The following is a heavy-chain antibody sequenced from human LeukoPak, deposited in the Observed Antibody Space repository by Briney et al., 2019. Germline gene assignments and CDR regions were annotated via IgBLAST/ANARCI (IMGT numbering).Heavy chain of an antibody. CDR2: INHSGST. CDR3: ARAPLVVVPAAIRDAFDI. D-gene: IGHD2-2*02. V-gene: IGHV4-34*01. J-gene: IGHJ3*02. Sequence: SETLSLTCAVYGWFFSGYYWSWIRQPPGKGLEWIGEINHSGSTNYNPSLKSRVTISVDTSKNQFSLKLSSVTAADTAVYYCARAPLVVVPAAIRDAFDIWGQGTMVTVSS. CDR1: GWFFSGYY.